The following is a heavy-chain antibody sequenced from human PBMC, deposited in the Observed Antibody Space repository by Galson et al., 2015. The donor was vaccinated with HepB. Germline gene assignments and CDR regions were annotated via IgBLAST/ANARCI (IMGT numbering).Heavy chain of an antibody. D-gene: IGHD6-19*01. CDR1: GFTFSSYG. CDR2: IGYDGSNK. V-gene: IGHV3-33*08. Sequence: SLRLSCAASGFTFSSYGMHWVRQAPGKGLEWVAVIGYDGSNKYYADSVKGRFTISRDNSKNTLYLQMNSLRAEDTAVYYCAREYSSGWKDYWGQGTLVTVSS. J-gene: IGHJ4*02. CDR3: AREYSSGWKDY.